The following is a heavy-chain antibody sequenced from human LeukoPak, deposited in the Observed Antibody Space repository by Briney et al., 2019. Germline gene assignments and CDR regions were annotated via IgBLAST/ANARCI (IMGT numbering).Heavy chain of an antibody. CDR2: ISDSGIT. D-gene: IGHD2-15*01. J-gene: IGHJ1*01. Sequence: KPSETLSLSCTVSGDSVSSGYWTWIRQSPGKGLEWIGYISDSGITDYTPSLKSRLTISVDTSNNKFSLNLHSVTAADTAVYYCAGRGHRYSRDWGQGILVTVSS. CDR1: GDSVSSGY. CDR3: AGRGHRYSRD. V-gene: IGHV4-4*09.